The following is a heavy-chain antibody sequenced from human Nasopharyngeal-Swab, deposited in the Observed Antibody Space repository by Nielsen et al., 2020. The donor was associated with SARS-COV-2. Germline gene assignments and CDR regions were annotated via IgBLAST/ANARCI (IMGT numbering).Heavy chain of an antibody. CDR2: IFGSGSNT. Sequence: GESLKISCAVSGITFSNYAMNWVRQAPGKGLEWVSTIFGSGSNTYYADSVKGRFTISRDNSKNTLYLQMNSLRAEDTAVYYCAKDPSYSYDWFDPWGQGTLVTVSS. V-gene: IGHV3-23*01. D-gene: IGHD1-26*01. CDR1: GITFSNYA. J-gene: IGHJ5*02. CDR3: AKDPSYSYDWFDP.